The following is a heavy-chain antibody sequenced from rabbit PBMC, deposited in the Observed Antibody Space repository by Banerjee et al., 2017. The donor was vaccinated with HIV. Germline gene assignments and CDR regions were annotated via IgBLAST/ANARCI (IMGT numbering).Heavy chain of an antibody. J-gene: IGHJ4*01. CDR1: GFDFSSYGY. CDR2: IYTTSGRT. CDR3: ARGPGSSRYFNL. V-gene: IGHV1S43*01. Sequence: QEQLEESGGGLVKPGGTLTLTCKASGFDFSSYGYMCWVRQAPGKGLESIACIYTTSGRTWYASWVNGRFTISRSTSLNTVDLKMTSLTAADTATYFCARGPGSSRYFNLWGQGTLVTVS. D-gene: IGHD8-1*01.